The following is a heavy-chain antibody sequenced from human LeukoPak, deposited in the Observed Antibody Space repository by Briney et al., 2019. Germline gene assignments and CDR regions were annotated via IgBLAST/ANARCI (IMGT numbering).Heavy chain of an antibody. CDR2: ISSSGT. D-gene: IGHD4-17*01. CDR3: ARHVYGKGMYV. J-gene: IGHJ6*04. Sequence: SETLSLTCTVSGDSLSDNYWGWIRQPPGKGLECVGYISSSGTAYNPPLQSRLTISIDTSKSQFSLTLSSVTAADTAVYYCARHVYGKGMYVWGKGTTVTVSS. CDR1: GDSLSDNY. V-gene: IGHV4-59*08.